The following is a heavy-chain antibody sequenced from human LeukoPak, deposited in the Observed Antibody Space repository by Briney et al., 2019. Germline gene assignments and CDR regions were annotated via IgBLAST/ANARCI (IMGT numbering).Heavy chain of an antibody. CDR1: GGTFSGYA. D-gene: IGHD3-3*01. J-gene: IGHJ6*03. CDR2: IVPLFGTP. V-gene: IGHV1-69*13. Sequence: SVKVSCKASGGTFSGYAISWVRLAPGQGLEWMGGIVPLFGTPTYAQKFQGRVTITADESTSTAYMELSSLRSEDTAVYCCARSGGPVVSLFSSGYYRAYFYYYMDVWGKGTTVAVSS. CDR3: ARSGGPVVSLFSSGYYRAYFYYYMDV.